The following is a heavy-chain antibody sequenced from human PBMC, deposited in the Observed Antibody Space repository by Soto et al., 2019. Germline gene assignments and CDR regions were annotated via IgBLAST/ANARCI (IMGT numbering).Heavy chain of an antibody. CDR1: GFTCIDHD. Sequence: SXRLSWSSSGFTCIDHDIYLVRQAPGKGLEWVGRTRNKANSHTTEYAASVKGRFTISRDDSKNSLYLQMNSLKIEDTAVYYCDRANTATEYWGQGPLVTVYS. D-gene: IGHD4-17*01. V-gene: IGHV3-72*01. CDR2: TRNKANSHTT. J-gene: IGHJ4*02. CDR3: DRANTATEY.